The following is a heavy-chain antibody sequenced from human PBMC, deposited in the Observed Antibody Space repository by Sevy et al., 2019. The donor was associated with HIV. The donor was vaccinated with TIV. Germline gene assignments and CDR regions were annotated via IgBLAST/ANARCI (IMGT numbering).Heavy chain of an antibody. Sequence: GGSLRLSCAASGFSISGYGMHWVRQAPGKGLEWVAVIWYHGTNKEYADSVKGRFTISRDNSKNTLYLQMNSLRAEDTAVYYCAREDIRVAGIGYYFHSWGQGTLVTVSS. J-gene: IGHJ4*02. D-gene: IGHD6-19*01. V-gene: IGHV3-33*01. CDR1: GFSISGYG. CDR3: AREDIRVAGIGYYFHS. CDR2: IWYHGTNK.